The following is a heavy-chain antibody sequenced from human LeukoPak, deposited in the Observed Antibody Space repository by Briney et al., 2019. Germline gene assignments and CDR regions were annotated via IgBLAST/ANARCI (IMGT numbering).Heavy chain of an antibody. CDR1: GFTITDHH. D-gene: IGHD6-13*01. CDR2: SPTTKPNSFTT. V-gene: IGHV3-72*01. CDR3: VRVVTTRSGWYHFDN. J-gene: IGHJ4*02. Sequence: GGSLRLSCAGAGFTITDHHMDWVRQAPGKGLEWIGRSPTTKPNSFTTQYAAYVRGRFTISRDDSQNSLYLHLNSLKTEDTAVYYCVRVVTTRSGWYHFDNWGRGTLVTVSS.